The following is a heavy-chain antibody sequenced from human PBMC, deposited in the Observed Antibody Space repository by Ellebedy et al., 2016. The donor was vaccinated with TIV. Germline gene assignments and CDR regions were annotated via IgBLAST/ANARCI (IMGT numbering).Heavy chain of an antibody. Sequence: MPSETLSLTCTVSGGSVSSGSYYWSWIRQPPGKGLEWIGYIYYSGSTNYNPSLKSRVTISVDTSKNQFSLKLSSVTAADTAVYYCAGYSSGWYYHDYWGQGTLVTVSS. CDR1: GGSVSSGSYY. V-gene: IGHV4-61*01. CDR2: IYYSGST. CDR3: AGYSSGWYYHDY. J-gene: IGHJ4*02. D-gene: IGHD6-19*01.